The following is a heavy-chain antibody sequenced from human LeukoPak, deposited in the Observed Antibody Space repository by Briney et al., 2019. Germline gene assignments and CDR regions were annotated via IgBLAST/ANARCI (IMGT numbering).Heavy chain of an antibody. CDR2: ISYDGSKT. V-gene: IGHV3-30*04. J-gene: IGHJ6*03. Sequence: PGGSLRLSCAASGFTFSNYAMDWVRQAPGKGLEWAALISYDGSKTYYADSVKGRFTISRDTSMNTLFLEMNSLRADDTALYYCARDRDFYYMDVWGKGTTVTVAS. CDR3: ARDRDFYYMDV. CDR1: GFTFSNYA.